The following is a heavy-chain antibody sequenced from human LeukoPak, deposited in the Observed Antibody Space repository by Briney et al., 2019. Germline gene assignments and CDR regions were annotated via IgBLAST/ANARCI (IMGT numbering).Heavy chain of an antibody. J-gene: IGHJ6*03. CDR2: INPNSGGT. D-gene: IGHD3-3*01. CDR3: AALRFLEWLPFTGYMDV. Sequence: GASVKVSCKASGYTFTGYYMHWVRQAPGQGLEWMGWINPNSGGTNYAQKFQGRVTMTRDTSISTAYMELSRLRSDDTAVYYCAALRFLEWLPFTGYMDVWGKGTTVTVSS. V-gene: IGHV1-2*02. CDR1: GYTFTGYY.